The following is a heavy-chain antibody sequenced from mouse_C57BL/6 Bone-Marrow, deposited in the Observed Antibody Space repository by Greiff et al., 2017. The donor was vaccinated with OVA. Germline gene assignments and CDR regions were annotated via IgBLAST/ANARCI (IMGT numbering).Heavy chain of an antibody. D-gene: IGHD3-3*01. Sequence: VQLQQSGPELVKPGASVQMSCKASGFTFSDYNMHWVKPSHGKSLEWIGYINPYTGGTSYNQKFKGKATLTVNQASSTAYMELRSLTAEESAVYYCAEGRAYWGQGTLVTVSA. CDR2: INPYTGGT. CDR3: AEGRAY. V-gene: IGHV1-22*01. CDR1: GFTFSDYN. J-gene: IGHJ3*01.